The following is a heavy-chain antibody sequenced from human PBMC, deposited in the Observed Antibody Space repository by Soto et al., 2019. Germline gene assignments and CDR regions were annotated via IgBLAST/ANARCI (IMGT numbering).Heavy chain of an antibody. J-gene: IGHJ4*02. V-gene: IGHV4-59*08. CDR2: IYYSGST. CDR3: ARHPRNWNDVIYFDY. D-gene: IGHD1-1*01. CDR1: GGSISSYY. Sequence: QVQLQESGPGLVKPSETLSLTCTVSGGSISSYYWSWIRQPPGKGLEWIGYIYYSGSTNYNPSLKSRVTISVDTSKNQFSLKLSSVTAADTAVYYCARHPRNWNDVIYFDYWGQGTLVTVSS.